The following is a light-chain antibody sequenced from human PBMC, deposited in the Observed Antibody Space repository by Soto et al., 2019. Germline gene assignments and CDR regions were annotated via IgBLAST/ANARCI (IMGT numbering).Light chain of an antibody. V-gene: IGKV3-20*01. CDR1: HSVSSSY. Sequence: EIVLTQSPGTLSLSPGERATLSCRASHSVSSSYFAWYQQKPGQAPRLLIYGASSRATGIPDRFSGSGSGTDVTLTISSLEPEDFAVYSCQQYGSSPPYTFGQGTKLEIK. CDR3: QQYGSSPPYT. CDR2: GAS. J-gene: IGKJ2*01.